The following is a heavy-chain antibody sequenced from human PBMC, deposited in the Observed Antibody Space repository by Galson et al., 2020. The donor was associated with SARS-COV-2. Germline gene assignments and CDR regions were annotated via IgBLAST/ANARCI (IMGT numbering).Heavy chain of an antibody. D-gene: IGHD2-2*01. Sequence: ASETLSLTCTVSGGSIRNYYLSWIRQPPGMGLEWIGYIYSSGTTNYNPSLKSRVTISVDTSKNQFSLKLTSVTAADTAVYYCATFRRTSNPYYFEYWGQGSLVTVSS. V-gene: IGHV4-59*01. J-gene: IGHJ4*02. CDR3: ATFRRTSNPYYFEY. CDR2: IYSSGTT. CDR1: GGSIRNYY.